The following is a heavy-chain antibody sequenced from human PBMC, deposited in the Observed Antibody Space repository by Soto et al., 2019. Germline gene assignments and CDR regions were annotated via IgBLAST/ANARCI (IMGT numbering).Heavy chain of an antibody. V-gene: IGHV1-46*02. Sequence: ASVKVSCKASGYTFDNYYMYWVRQAPGQGLEWMGFINPSGGTTAYAQKLQGRVTMTTDTSTSTAYMELRSLRSEDTAVYYCARDVSTVSLLDAFDSLGKGTMVTVSS. CDR2: INPSGGTT. J-gene: IGHJ3*02. CDR1: GYTFDNYY. D-gene: IGHD4-17*01. CDR3: ARDVSTVSLLDAFDS.